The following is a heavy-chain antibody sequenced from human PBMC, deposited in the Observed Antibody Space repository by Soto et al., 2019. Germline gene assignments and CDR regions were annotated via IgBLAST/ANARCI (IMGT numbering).Heavy chain of an antibody. V-gene: IGHV3-33*01. CDR3: ARERGARPYGDYESYYFDY. J-gene: IGHJ4*02. CDR2: IWYDGSNK. Sequence: QVQLVESGGGVVQPGRSLRLSCAASGFTFSSYGMHWVRQAPGKGLEWVAVIWYDGSNKYYADSVKGRFTISRDNSKNTLYLQMNSLRAEDTAVYYCARERGARPYGDYESYYFDYWGQGTLVTVSS. D-gene: IGHD4-17*01. CDR1: GFTFSSYG.